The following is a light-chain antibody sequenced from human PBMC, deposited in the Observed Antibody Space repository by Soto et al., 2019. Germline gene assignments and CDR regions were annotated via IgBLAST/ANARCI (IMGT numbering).Light chain of an antibody. CDR1: STDFGGYKY. CDR3: SSYTSHSTFV. CDR2: EAS. Sequence: QSALTQPASVSGSPGQSVTISCTGTSTDFGGYKYVSWYQQPPGTAPKLVIYEASNRPSGVPDRFSGSKSGDTASLTISGLQAADEADYYCSSYTSHSTFVFGAGTKLTVL. V-gene: IGLV2-14*01. J-gene: IGLJ1*01.